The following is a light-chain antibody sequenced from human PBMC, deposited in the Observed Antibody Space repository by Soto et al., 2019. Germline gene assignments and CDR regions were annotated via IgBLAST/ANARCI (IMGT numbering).Light chain of an antibody. CDR3: QQYNNGPPIT. CDR2: YAS. J-gene: IGKJ5*01. CDR1: QSVSNN. Sequence: EIMMTQSPATLSVSPGERATLSCRASQSVSNNVAWYQQKPGQAPRLLIYYASTSATGIPARFSGSGSGTEFTLTISSLQSEDFALYYCQQYNNGPPITFGQGTRMEIK. V-gene: IGKV3-15*01.